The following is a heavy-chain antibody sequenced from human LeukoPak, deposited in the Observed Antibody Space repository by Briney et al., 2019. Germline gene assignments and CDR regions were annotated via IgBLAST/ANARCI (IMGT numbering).Heavy chain of an antibody. CDR2: MNPNSGNT. CDR3: ARGLYYDSSGYYLDY. V-gene: IGHV1-8*03. Sequence: ASVKVSCKASGYTFTTYDINWVRQATGQGLEWMGWMNPNSGNTGYAQKFQGRVTIIRNTSIRTAYMELSSLRSEDTAVYYCARGLYYDSSGYYLDYWGQGTLVTVSS. CDR1: GYTFTTYD. D-gene: IGHD3-22*01. J-gene: IGHJ4*02.